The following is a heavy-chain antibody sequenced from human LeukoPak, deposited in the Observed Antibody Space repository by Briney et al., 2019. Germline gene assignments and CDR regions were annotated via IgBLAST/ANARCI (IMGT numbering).Heavy chain of an antibody. Sequence: GESLKISCKGSGYSFTKYWIAWVRQMPGKGLEWMGIIYPGDSDTRYSPSFQGQVTISADKYISIVYLQWSSLKASDTAMYYCARQDPAFDIWGQGTMVTVPS. CDR2: IYPGDSDT. CDR1: GYSFTKYW. CDR3: ARQDPAFDI. V-gene: IGHV5-51*01. J-gene: IGHJ3*02.